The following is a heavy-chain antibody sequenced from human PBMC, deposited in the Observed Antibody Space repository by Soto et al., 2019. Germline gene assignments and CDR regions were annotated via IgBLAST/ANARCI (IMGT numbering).Heavy chain of an antibody. CDR3: VRDFNYAFDY. J-gene: IGHJ4*02. V-gene: IGHV3-48*02. Sequence: GGSQRLSCAASEFTFSAYTMNWVRQAPGKGLEWVSYITTNTGAKYYADSVKGRFTISRDDAKNSLYLQMNSLRDEDTAVYYCVRDFNYAFDYWGQGALVTVSS. D-gene: IGHD3-16*01. CDR1: EFTFSAYT. CDR2: ITTNTGAK.